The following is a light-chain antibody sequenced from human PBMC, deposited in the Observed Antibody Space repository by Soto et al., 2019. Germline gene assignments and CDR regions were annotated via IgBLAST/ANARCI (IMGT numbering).Light chain of an antibody. CDR3: SSYTTSSTVI. Sequence: QSALTQPASGCGSPGQSITISCTGTTSDIGAYDFVSWYQQHPGKAPKLMIYEGSSRPPGLSHRFSGSKSGNTASLTISALQAEDEAAYYCSSYTTSSTVIFGGGTKVTV. CDR2: EGS. J-gene: IGLJ2*01. V-gene: IGLV2-14*01. CDR1: TSDIGAYDF.